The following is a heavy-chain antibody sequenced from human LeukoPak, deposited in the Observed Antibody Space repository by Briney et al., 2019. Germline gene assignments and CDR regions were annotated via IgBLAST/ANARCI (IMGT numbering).Heavy chain of an antibody. V-gene: IGHV3-7*01. J-gene: IGHJ4*02. CDR2: INEDGSEK. CDR1: GFTFSSSW. Sequence: GGSLRLSCAASGFTFSSSWMNWVRQAPGKGLEWVASINEDGSEKYYVDSVKGRFTVSRDNAKNSLYLQMNSLTVEDTAVYYCARDMGWQQFDQWGQGTLVTVSS. D-gene: IGHD5-24*01. CDR3: ARDMGWQQFDQ.